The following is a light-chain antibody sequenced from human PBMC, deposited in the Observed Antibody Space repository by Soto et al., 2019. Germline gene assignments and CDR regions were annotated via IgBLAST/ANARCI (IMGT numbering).Light chain of an antibody. J-gene: IGKJ4*01. Sequence: HMTESPCYTTASVGGTVNITYLASQGIYSDVAWYQQKVGKAPELLIYATSTLQNGVASRFSGSGFGTDFTLSISSLQPEDSASYFCQQYNDFPLTFGGGTKVDIK. V-gene: IGKV1D-12*01. CDR1: QGIYSD. CDR3: QQYNDFPLT. CDR2: ATS.